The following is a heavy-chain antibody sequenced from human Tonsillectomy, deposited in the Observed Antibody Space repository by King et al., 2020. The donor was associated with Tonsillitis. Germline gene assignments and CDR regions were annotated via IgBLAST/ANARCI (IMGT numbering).Heavy chain of an antibody. D-gene: IGHD4-17*01. V-gene: IGHV3-11*05. CDR3: ARTHYAEPFHF. Sequence: VQLVESGGGLVKPGGSLRLSCAASGFSFSDYYMSWIRQAPGKGLEWLSYISTSSTYTNFADSVKGRFTISRDDAKNSVYLQMNSLRVEDTAVYYCARTHYAEPFHFWGQGTMVTVSS. CDR2: ISTSSTYT. CDR1: GFSFSDYY. J-gene: IGHJ3*01.